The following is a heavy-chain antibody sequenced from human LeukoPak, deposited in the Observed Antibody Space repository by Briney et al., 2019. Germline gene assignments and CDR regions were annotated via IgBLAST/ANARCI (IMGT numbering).Heavy chain of an antibody. Sequence: ASVKVSCKASGYTFTGYYMHWVRQAPGQGLEWMGWINPNSGGTNYAQKFQGWVTMTTDTSTSTAYMELRSLRSDDTAVYYCARDPPRIAVAGRFDYWGQGTLVTVSS. J-gene: IGHJ4*02. CDR3: ARDPPRIAVAGRFDY. D-gene: IGHD6-19*01. CDR2: INPNSGGT. CDR1: GYTFTGYY. V-gene: IGHV1-2*04.